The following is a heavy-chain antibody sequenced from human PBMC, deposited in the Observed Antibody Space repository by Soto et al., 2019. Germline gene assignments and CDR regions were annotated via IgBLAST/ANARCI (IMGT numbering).Heavy chain of an antibody. D-gene: IGHD4-17*01. CDR3: TRDPNGDHIGAFDF. J-gene: IGHJ3*01. Sequence: EVQVLESGGGLVQPGGSLRLSCSTSEFTFSAYAMTWVRQPPGEGLEWVASISGSGGDTSYADSVKGRVSIFRDNSKNTLYLSMYRLRVEDTAVYYCTRDPNGDHIGAFDFWGQGILVTVSS. V-gene: IGHV3-23*01. CDR1: EFTFSAYA. CDR2: ISGSGGDT.